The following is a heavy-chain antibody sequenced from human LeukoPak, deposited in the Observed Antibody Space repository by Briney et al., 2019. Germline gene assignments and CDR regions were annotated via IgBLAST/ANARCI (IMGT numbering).Heavy chain of an antibody. Sequence: ASVKVSCKASGYTFSSYAMNWVRQAPGQGLEWMGWINTNTGNPTYAQGFTGRFVFSLDTSVSTAYLQISSLKAEDTALYYCAKATNGLDYYYYYGMDVWGQGTTVTVSS. CDR2: INTNTGNP. J-gene: IGHJ6*02. CDR1: GYTFSSYA. V-gene: IGHV7-4-1*02. D-gene: IGHD3/OR15-3a*01. CDR3: AKATNGLDYYYYYGMDV.